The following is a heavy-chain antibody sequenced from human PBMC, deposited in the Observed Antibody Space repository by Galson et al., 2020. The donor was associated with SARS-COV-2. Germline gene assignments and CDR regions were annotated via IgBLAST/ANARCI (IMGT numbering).Heavy chain of an antibody. J-gene: IGHJ4*02. D-gene: IGHD3-16*01. CDR3: AGGDFSRLYYFDY. CDR2: IYTGSST. Sequence: GGSLRLSCAASGFTVGSSFLSWVRQAPGKGLEWVSVIYTGSSTYYADSVKGRFTISRDTSKNTLYLQMNSLRAEDTAVYYCAGGDFSRLYYFDYWGQGTLVTVSS. V-gene: IGHV3-53*01. CDR1: GFTVGSSF.